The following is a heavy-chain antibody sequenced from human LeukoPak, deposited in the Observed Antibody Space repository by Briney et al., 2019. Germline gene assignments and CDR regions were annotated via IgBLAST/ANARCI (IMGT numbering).Heavy chain of an antibody. D-gene: IGHD6-13*01. V-gene: IGHV4-34*01. CDR1: GGSFSGYY. J-gene: IGHJ6*03. CDR3: ARAGGAAAGRFYYYYYYMDV. CDR2: INHSGST. Sequence: PSETLSLTCAVYGGSFSGYYWSGIRQPPGKGLEWIGEINHSGSTNYNPSLKSRVTISVDTSKNQFSLKLSSVTAADTAVYYCARAGGAAAGRFYYYYYYMDVWGKGTTVTVSS.